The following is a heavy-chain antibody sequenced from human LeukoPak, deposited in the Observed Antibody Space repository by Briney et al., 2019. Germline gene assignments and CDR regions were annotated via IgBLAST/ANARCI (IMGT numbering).Heavy chain of an antibody. J-gene: IGHJ4*02. CDR1: GFSFRRYG. CDR3: ARARNNYDSSGYSALDY. CDR2: LWYDGTNK. D-gene: IGHD3-22*01. V-gene: IGHV3-33*01. Sequence: PGGALRLSCAASGFSFRRYGMHWVRQAPGKGLEWVARLWYDGTNKYYADSVKGRFTISRDNSKNTLYLQMNSLRAEDTAVYYCARARNNYDSSGYSALDYWGQGTLVTVSS.